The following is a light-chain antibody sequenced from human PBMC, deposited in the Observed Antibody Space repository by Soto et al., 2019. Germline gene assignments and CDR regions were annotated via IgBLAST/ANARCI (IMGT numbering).Light chain of an antibody. J-gene: IGLJ3*02. Sequence: QSVLTQPPSVSGAPGQRVTISCTGSSSNIGAGYDVQWYQQVPGTAPKLLISNSINRPSGVPDRFSGSRSDTSASLAITGIQADDEAEYYCQSYDRSRSGWVFGGGTKVTVL. V-gene: IGLV1-40*01. CDR3: QSYDRSRSGWV. CDR2: NSI. CDR1: SSNIGAGYD.